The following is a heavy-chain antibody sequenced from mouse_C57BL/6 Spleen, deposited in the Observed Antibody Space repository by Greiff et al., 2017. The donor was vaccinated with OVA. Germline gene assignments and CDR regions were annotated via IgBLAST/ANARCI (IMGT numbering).Heavy chain of an antibody. V-gene: IGHV1-82*01. D-gene: IGHD1-1*01. CDR2: IYPGDGDT. CDR1: GYAFSSSW. CDR3: AREAYYYGSSYYFDY. Sequence: VKVVESGPELVKPGASVKISCKASGYAFSSSWMNWVKQRPGKGLAWIGRIYPGDGDTNYNGKFKGKATLTADKSSSTAYMQLSSLTSEDSAVYFCAREAYYYGSSYYFDYWGQGTTLTVSS. J-gene: IGHJ2*01.